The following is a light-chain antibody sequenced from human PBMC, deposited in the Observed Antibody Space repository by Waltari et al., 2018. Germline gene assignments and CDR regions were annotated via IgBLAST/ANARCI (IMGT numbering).Light chain of an antibody. J-gene: IGLJ3*02. CDR3: CAYAGRATWA. CDR2: DVS. CDR1: SSDVGGYDY. V-gene: IGLV2-11*01. Sequence: QSALPQPRSVSGSPGHSVTISCTGTSSDVGGYDYVSWYQQYPVKAPKLVIYDVSKLPSGVPDRFSGSKAGNTASRHLSRLQAEDEADYNCCAYAGRATWACGGGTKLTVL.